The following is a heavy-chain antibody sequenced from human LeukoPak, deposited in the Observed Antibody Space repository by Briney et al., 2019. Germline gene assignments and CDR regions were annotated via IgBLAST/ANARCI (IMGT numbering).Heavy chain of an antibody. CDR3: ARGGYSSFRDWFDP. J-gene: IGHJ5*02. CDR1: GFSFDRYS. Sequence: GGSLRLSCVASGFSFDRYSMHWVRQAPGKGLEWVAFIRYDGNKEDYGDSVKGRFTISKDNSKNTLYLQMNSLRPEDTSVYYCARGGYSSFRDWFDPWGQGTLVTVSS. D-gene: IGHD6-13*01. CDR2: IRYDGNKE. V-gene: IGHV3-30*02.